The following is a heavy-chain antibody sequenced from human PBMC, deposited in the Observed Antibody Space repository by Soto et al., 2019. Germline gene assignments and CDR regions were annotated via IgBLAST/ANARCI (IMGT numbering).Heavy chain of an antibody. CDR1: GGSISSGGYS. CDR2: IYYTGYT. Sequence: PSETLSLTCAVSGGSISSGGYSLRWIRQPPGKGLEWIGYIYYTGYTNYNPSLKSRVTISVDTSKNQSSLNVSSVTAADTAVHYCARVKWFGESGFDYWGQGTLVTVSS. J-gene: IGHJ4*02. D-gene: IGHD3-10*01. V-gene: IGHV4-61*08. CDR3: ARVKWFGESGFDY.